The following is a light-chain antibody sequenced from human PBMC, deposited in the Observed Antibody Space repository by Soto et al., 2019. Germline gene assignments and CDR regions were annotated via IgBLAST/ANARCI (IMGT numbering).Light chain of an antibody. J-gene: IGKJ3*01. Sequence: IVMTQSPATLSVSPGERATLSCRASQSVSSNLAWYQQKPGQAPRLPIYGASTRATGIPARFSGSGSGTEFTLTISGLQSEDFAVYYCQQYNSWPPPFSFGPGTKVDI. V-gene: IGKV3-15*01. CDR3: QQYNSWPPPFS. CDR1: QSVSSN. CDR2: GAS.